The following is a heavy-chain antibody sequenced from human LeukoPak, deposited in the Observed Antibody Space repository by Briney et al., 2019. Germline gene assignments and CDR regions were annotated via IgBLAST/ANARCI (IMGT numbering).Heavy chain of an antibody. D-gene: IGHD3-10*01. CDR1: GGSISTSNYY. V-gene: IGHV4-39*07. J-gene: IGHJ4*02. CDR2: IFYSGST. CDR3: ARGGVRGVLY. Sequence: SETLSLTCTVSGGSISTSNYYWGWIRQPPGKGLEWIGNIFYSGSTYYSPSLKSRVTISLDTSRNQFSLKLNSVTAADTAVYYCARGGVRGVLYWGQGTLVTVSS.